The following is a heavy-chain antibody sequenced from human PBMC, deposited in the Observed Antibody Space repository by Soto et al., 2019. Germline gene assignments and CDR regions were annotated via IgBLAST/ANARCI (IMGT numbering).Heavy chain of an antibody. V-gene: IGHV1-3*01. CDR3: ARAAVSSYYYYYMDV. CDR2: INAGNGNT. D-gene: IGHD1-20*01. J-gene: IGHJ6*03. Sequence: QVPLVQSGAEVKKPGASVKVSCKASGYTFTSYAMHWVRQAPGQRLEWMGWINAGNGNTKYSQKFQGRVTITRDTSASTAYMELSSLRSEDTAVYYCARAAVSSYYYYYMDVWGKGTTVTVSS. CDR1: GYTFTSYA.